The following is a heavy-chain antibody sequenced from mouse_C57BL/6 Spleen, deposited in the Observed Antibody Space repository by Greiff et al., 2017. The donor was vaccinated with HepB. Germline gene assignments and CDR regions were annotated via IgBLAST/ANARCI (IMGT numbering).Heavy chain of an antibody. V-gene: IGHV2-5*01. CDR1: GFSLTSYG. J-gene: IGHJ1*03. D-gene: IGHD4-1*01. CDR3: AKKAPSANWAYFDV. CDR2: IWRGGST. Sequence: QVQLKESGPGLVQPSQSLSITCTVSGFSLTSYGVHWVRQSPGKGLEWLGVIWRGGSTDYNAAFMSRLSITKDNSKSQVFFKMNSLQADDTAIYYCAKKAPSANWAYFDVWGTGTTVTVSS.